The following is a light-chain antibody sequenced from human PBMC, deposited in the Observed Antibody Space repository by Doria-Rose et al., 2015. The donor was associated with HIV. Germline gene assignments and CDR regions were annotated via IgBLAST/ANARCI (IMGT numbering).Light chain of an antibody. V-gene: IGLV2-14*03. J-gene: IGLJ3*02. CDR3: SSHTSSSTLV. CDR1: SSDVGGYNY. Sequence: GQSITISCTGTSSDVGGYNYVSWYQQHPGKAPKLMIYDVSNRPSGVSNRFSGSKSGNTASLTISGLQAEDEADYYCSSHTSSSTLVFGGGTKLTVL. CDR2: DVS.